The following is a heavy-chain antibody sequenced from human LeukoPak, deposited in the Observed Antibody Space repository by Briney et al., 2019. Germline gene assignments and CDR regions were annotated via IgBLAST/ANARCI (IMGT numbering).Heavy chain of an antibody. J-gene: IGHJ4*02. D-gene: IGHD6-19*01. CDR2: ISGSGGST. CDR3: AKDLQQWLKGLPSYPFDY. Sequence: PGGSLRLSCAASGFIFISYAMSWVRQAPGKGLEWVSAISGSGGSTYYADSVKGRFTISRDNSKNTLYLQMNSLRAEDTAVYYCAKDLQQWLKGLPSYPFDYWGQGTLVTVSS. V-gene: IGHV3-23*01. CDR1: GFIFISYA.